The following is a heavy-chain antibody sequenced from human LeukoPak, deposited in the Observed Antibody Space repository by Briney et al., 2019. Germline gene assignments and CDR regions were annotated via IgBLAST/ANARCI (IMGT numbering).Heavy chain of an antibody. Sequence: GGSLRLSCAASGFTFSSYAMSWVRQAPGKGLEWVSAISGSGGSRYYADSVKGRFTISRDNSKNTLYLQMNSLRAEDTAVYYCAKAITDVTIFGVVIINFDYWGQGTLVTVSS. CDR3: AKAITDVTIFGVVIINFDY. D-gene: IGHD3-3*01. CDR2: ISGSGGSR. J-gene: IGHJ4*02. CDR1: GFTFSSYA. V-gene: IGHV3-23*01.